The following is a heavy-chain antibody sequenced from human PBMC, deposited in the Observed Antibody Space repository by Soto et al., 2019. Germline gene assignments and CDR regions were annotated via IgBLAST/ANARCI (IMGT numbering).Heavy chain of an antibody. CDR2: VYYSGST. Sequence: SETLSLTCTVSGGSISSSSYYWGWIRQPPGKGLEWIGSVYYSGSTYYNPSLKSRVTISVDTSKNQFSLKLSSVTAADTAVYYCARHGQQLGPRSYYFDYWGQGTLVTVSS. CDR1: GGSISSSSYY. J-gene: IGHJ4*02. CDR3: ARHGQQLGPRSYYFDY. V-gene: IGHV4-39*01. D-gene: IGHD6-13*01.